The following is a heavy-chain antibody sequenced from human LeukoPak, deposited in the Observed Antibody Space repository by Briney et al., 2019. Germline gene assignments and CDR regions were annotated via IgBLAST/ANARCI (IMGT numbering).Heavy chain of an antibody. D-gene: IGHD3-3*01. V-gene: IGHV1-18*01. J-gene: IGHJ6*04. CDR2: ISAYNGNT. CDR1: GYTFTSYG. CDR3: ARGPYDFWSGYYGDYGDV. Sequence: ASVKVSCKASGYTFTSYGISWVRQAPGQGLEWMGWISAYNGNTNYAQKIQGRVTMTTDTSTRTAYMELRSLRSDDTAVYYCARGPYDFWSGYYGDYGDVWGKGTTVTVSS.